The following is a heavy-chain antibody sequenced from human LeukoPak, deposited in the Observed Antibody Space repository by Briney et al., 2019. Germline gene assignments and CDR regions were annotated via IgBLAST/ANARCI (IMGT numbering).Heavy chain of an antibody. CDR3: SRGPWSTGDAFGV. CDR1: GGSISTYY. J-gene: IGHJ3*01. V-gene: IGHV4-59*01. Sequence: SETLSLTCAVSGGSISTYYWSWIRQPPGKGLEWIGYIYYSGSTNYNPSLKNRVTISLDTSKNRFSLKLNSVTAADTAVYYCSRGPWSTGDAFGVWGQGTMVSVSS. CDR2: IYYSGST. D-gene: IGHD1-14*01.